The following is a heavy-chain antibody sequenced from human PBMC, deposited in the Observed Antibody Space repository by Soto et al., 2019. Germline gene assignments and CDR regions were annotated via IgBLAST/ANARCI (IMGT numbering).Heavy chain of an antibody. CDR1: GFTFSSYA. CDR2: ISGSGGST. D-gene: IGHD2-21*01. Sequence: GGSLRLSCAASGFTFSSYAMSWVRQAPGKGLEWVSGISGSGGSTYYADSVKGRFTISRDNVKNTLYLQMNSLRAEDTAVYYCARGSVEMAISWGQGTLVTVSS. V-gene: IGHV3-23*01. J-gene: IGHJ5*02. CDR3: ARGSVEMAIS.